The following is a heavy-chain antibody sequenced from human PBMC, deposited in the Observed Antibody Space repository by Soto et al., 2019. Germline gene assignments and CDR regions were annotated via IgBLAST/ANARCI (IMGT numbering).Heavy chain of an antibody. CDR1: GFTFSSYA. CDR3: AKVTMIVVVIDY. V-gene: IGHV3-23*01. J-gene: IGHJ4*02. D-gene: IGHD3-22*01. Sequence: EVQLLESGGGLVQPGGSLRLSCAASGFTFSSYAMSWVRQAPGKGLEWVSAISGSGGSTYYADSVKGRFTISRDNSKNTLDLQMNSLRAEDTAVYYCAKVTMIVVVIDYWGQGTLVTVSS. CDR2: ISGSGGST.